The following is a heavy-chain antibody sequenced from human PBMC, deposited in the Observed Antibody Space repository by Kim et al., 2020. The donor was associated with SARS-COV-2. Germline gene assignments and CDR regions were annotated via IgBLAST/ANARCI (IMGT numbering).Heavy chain of an antibody. CDR2: ISGSGSTT. V-gene: IGHV3-23*01. D-gene: IGHD3-22*01. J-gene: IGHJ5*02. CDR3: ARGRGHSGSYPLDA. CDR1: EFTFSNYA. Sequence: GGSLRLSCAASEFTFSNYAMSWVRQAPGKGLEWVSAISGSGSTTYYADSMKGRFTISRDNSKNTLFLQMNSLRAEDTAVYYCARGRGHSGSYPLDAWGQG.